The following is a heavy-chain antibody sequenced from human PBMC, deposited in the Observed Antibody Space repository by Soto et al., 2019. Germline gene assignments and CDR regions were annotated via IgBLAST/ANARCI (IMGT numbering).Heavy chain of an antibody. Sequence: QVQLQESGPGLVRPSETLSLTCSVSGGSISSDYWSWIRQPAGKGLGWIGRIYSSGNTNYNPSLKSRVTMSVDTSKKQFSLRLSSVTAADTAVYYCAREARGGYSGIFDYWGQGTLVTVSS. CDR3: AREARGGYSGIFDY. CDR1: GGSISSDY. D-gene: IGHD5-12*01. V-gene: IGHV4-4*07. J-gene: IGHJ4*02. CDR2: IYSSGNT.